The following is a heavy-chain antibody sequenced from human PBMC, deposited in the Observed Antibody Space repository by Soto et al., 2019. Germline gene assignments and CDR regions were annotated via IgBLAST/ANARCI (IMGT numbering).Heavy chain of an antibody. J-gene: IGHJ4*02. CDR1: GGTFSSYT. D-gene: IGHD6-13*01. CDR3: ATAFIAAAGKGFDY. V-gene: IGHV1-69*02. CDR2: IIPILGIA. Sequence: QVQLVQSGAEVKKPGSSVKVSCKASGGTFSSYTISWVRQAPGQGLEWMGRIIPILGIANYAQKFQGRVTITADKTTSTAYMEMSSLRSEDTAVYYGATAFIAAAGKGFDYWGQGTLVTVSS.